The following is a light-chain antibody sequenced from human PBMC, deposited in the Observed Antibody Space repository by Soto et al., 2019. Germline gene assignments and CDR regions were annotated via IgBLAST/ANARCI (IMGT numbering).Light chain of an antibody. J-gene: IGLJ1*01. CDR3: SSYAGINSYV. Sequence: LTQPPSASGSPGQSVTISCTGTSSDVGGYDFVSWYRQHPGKAPKLMIHEVSKRPSGVPDRFSGSKSGNTASLTVSGLQAEDEADYYSSSYAGINSYVFGTGTKVTV. CDR2: EVS. V-gene: IGLV2-8*01. CDR1: SSDVGGYDF.